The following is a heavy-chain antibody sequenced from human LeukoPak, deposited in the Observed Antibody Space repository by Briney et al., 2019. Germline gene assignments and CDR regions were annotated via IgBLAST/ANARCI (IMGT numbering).Heavy chain of an antibody. Sequence: GESLKISCKGSGYSFTSYWIAWVRQMPGKGMEWMGIIYPSDSETTYSPSFQGQVTISADKSISTAYLQWSSLTASDTAMYYCARQVVAASRGMDVWGQGTTVTVSS. CDR2: IYPSDSET. D-gene: IGHD5-12*01. CDR3: ARQVVAASRGMDV. J-gene: IGHJ6*02. CDR1: GYSFTSYW. V-gene: IGHV5-51*01.